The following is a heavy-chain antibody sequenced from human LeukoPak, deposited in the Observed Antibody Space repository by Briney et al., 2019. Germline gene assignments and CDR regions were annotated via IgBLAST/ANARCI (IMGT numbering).Heavy chain of an antibody. Sequence: PSQTLSLTCTVSGGSISSGGYYWSWFRQHQGKGLRWIGYIYYSGSTYYNPSLKSRVTISVDTSKNQFSLKLSSVTAADTAVYYCARGAGFGEPRLDYWGQGTLVTVSS. CDR3: ARGAGFGEPRLDY. V-gene: IGHV4-31*03. CDR2: IYYSGST. D-gene: IGHD3-10*01. J-gene: IGHJ4*02. CDR1: GGSISSGGYY.